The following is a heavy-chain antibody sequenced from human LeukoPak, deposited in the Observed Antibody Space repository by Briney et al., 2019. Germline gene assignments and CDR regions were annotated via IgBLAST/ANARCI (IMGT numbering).Heavy chain of an antibody. Sequence: GASVKVSCKASGGTFSSYAISWVRQAPGQGLEWMGEIIPIFGTANYAQKFQGRVTITADESTSTAYMELSSLRSEDTAVYYCAREVWLRRFPASHFDYWGQGTLVTVSS. V-gene: IGHV1-69*01. J-gene: IGHJ4*02. CDR1: GGTFSSYA. CDR2: IIPIFGTA. D-gene: IGHD5-12*01. CDR3: AREVWLRRFPASHFDY.